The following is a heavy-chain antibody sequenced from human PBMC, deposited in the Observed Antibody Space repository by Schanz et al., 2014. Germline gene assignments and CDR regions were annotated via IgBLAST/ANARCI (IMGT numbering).Heavy chain of an antibody. Sequence: EVQLAESGGGLVQSGGSLRLSCAASGFTFSSYAMSWVRQAPGKGLEWVSAISGSGGSTYYADSVKGRFTISRDNSKNTLYLQMNSLRAEDTAVYYCAKGRFGELSAFDIWGQGTMVTVSS. CDR1: GFTFSSYA. J-gene: IGHJ3*02. V-gene: IGHV3-23*04. CDR3: AKGRFGELSAFDI. CDR2: ISGSGGST. D-gene: IGHD3-10*01.